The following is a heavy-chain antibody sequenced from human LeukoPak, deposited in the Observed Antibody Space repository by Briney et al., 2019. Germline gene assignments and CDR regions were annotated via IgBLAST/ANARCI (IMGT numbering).Heavy chain of an antibody. Sequence: GESLKISCQGSGYTFTSYWIAWVRQMPGEGLEWMGIIYPGDSDTRYSPSFQGQVTISADKSISTAYLQWSSLKASDTAIYYCATPIYSSGWLFDYWGQGTLVTVSS. J-gene: IGHJ4*02. CDR3: ATPIYSSGWLFDY. D-gene: IGHD6-19*01. V-gene: IGHV5-51*01. CDR2: IYPGDSDT. CDR1: GYTFTSYW.